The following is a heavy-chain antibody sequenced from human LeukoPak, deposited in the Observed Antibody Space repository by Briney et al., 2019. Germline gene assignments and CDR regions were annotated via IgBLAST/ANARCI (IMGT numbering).Heavy chain of an antibody. CDR3: ARAGAWQIDP. J-gene: IGHJ5*02. D-gene: IGHD3-10*01. CDR2: IFYTGST. Sequence: PSETLSLTCTVSGGSISSSSYYWSWIRQPPGKGLEWIGHIFYTGSTTYNPSLKSRVTISVDKSKNQFSLKLSSVTTADTAIYFCARAGAWQIDPWGQGTLVTVSS. CDR1: GGSISSSSYY. V-gene: IGHV4-61*05.